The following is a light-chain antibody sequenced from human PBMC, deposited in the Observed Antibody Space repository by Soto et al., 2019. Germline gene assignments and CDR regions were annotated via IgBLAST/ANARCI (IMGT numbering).Light chain of an antibody. Sequence: QSVLTQPPSESGSPGQSVTISCTGTSSDVGGYDYVSWYQQHPGKAPKLMIYELNKRPSGVPDRFSGSKSGTSAALAINGLQSGDEADYYCGAWDESLNGYVFGTGTKVTVL. CDR2: ELN. CDR3: GAWDESLNGYV. CDR1: SSDVGGYDY. V-gene: IGLV2-8*01. J-gene: IGLJ1*01.